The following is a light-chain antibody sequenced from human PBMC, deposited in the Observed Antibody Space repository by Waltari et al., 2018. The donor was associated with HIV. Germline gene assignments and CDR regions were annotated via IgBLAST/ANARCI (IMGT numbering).Light chain of an antibody. CDR2: AAS. CDR1: QSISTY. CDR3: QQSYSTPPLT. J-gene: IGKJ4*01. Sequence: DIQMTQSPSSLSASVGDRVTITCRASQSISTYLNWYQQKPGKAPKLLIYAASSLQSGVPGVPSRFSGSGSGTDFTLTISSLQPEDFATYYCQQSYSTPPLTFGGGTKGEIK. V-gene: IGKV1-39*01.